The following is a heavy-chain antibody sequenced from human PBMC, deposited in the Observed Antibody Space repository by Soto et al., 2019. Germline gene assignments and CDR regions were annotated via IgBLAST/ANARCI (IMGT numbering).Heavy chain of an antibody. J-gene: IGHJ4*02. CDR2: IYWNDDK. CDR1: GFSLSTSGVG. Sequence: SGPTRVNPTQTLTLTCTFSGFSLSTSGVGVGCIRQPPGKALEWLALIYWNDDKRYSPSLKSRLTITKDTSKNQVVLTMTNMDPVDTATYYCAHTPLRYFDWLFHYLDYWGQGTLVTVSS. D-gene: IGHD3-9*01. CDR3: AHTPLRYFDWLFHYLDY. V-gene: IGHV2-5*01.